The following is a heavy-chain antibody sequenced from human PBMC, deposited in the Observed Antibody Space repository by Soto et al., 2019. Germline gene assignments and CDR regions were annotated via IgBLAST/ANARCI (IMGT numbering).Heavy chain of an antibody. CDR2: IIPIFGTA. CDR1: GGTFSSYA. J-gene: IGHJ4*02. D-gene: IGHD5-12*01. V-gene: IGHV1-69*13. Sequence: SVKVSCKASGGTFSSYAISWVRQAPGQGLEWMGGIIPIFGTANYAQKFQGRVTITADESTSTAYMELSSLRSEDTAVYYCARGRDGYNHYFDYWGQGTLVTVSS. CDR3: ARGRDGYNHYFDY.